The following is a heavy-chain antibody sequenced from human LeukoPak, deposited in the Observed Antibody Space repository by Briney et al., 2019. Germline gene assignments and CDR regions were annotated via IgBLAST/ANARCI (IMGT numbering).Heavy chain of an antibody. V-gene: IGHV1-18*01. CDR2: ISTYNGDT. CDR3: ARDLAFLAVPAANGWFDP. CDR1: GYTLTSHG. D-gene: IGHD6-19*01. Sequence: GASVKVSCKASGYTLTSHGISWVRQAPGQGLEWMGWISTYNGDTKYTQRLQGRVTLTSDTSTDTVYMEVRSLKSDDTAVYYCARDLAFLAVPAANGWFDPWGQGTLVIVSS. J-gene: IGHJ5*02.